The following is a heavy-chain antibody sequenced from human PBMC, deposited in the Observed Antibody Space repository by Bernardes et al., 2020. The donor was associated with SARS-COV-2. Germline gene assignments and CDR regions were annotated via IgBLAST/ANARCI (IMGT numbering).Heavy chain of an antibody. CDR1: GACIRSFY. CDR2: FHYSGTT. Sequence: SESLPVTCGLSGACIRSFYWSWIRQPPGKGLEWIGYFHYSGTTHYNPSVRSRVTISVDTSKNQLFLNLTSVTAADTAVYYCARSPATTRGIIRSFDYWGQGALVTVSS. J-gene: IGHJ4*02. CDR3: ARSPATTRGIIRSFDY. D-gene: IGHD3-10*01. V-gene: IGHV4-59*01.